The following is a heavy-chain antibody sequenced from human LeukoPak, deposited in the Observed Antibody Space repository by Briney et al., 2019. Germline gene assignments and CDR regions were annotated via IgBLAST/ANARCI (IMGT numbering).Heavy chain of an antibody. D-gene: IGHD2-2*01. CDR2: IYYSGST. CDR1: GGSISSGAYY. CDR3: ARGYCSSTSCLYNWFDP. J-gene: IGHJ5*02. V-gene: IGHV4-31*03. Sequence: PSQTLSLTCTVSGGSISSGAYYWSWIRQHPGTGLEWLGYIYYSGSTYYNPSLKSRVTISVDTSKNQFSLKLSSVTAADTAVYYCARGYCSSTSCLYNWFDPWGQGTLVTVSS.